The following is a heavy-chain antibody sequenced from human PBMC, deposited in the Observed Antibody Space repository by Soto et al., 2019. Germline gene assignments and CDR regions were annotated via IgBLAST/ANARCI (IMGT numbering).Heavy chain of an antibody. D-gene: IGHD3-16*01. CDR2: ISGSGGST. J-gene: IGHJ4*02. V-gene: IGHV3-23*01. Sequence: GVSLRLSCAASGFTFSTYAMSWVRQAPGKGLEWVSAISGSGGSTYYADSVKGRFTISRDNSKNTLYLQMNSLRAEDTAVYFCAFWGYGGDPYYFDYWGQGTLVTVSS. CDR3: AFWGYGGDPYYFDY. CDR1: GFTFSTYA.